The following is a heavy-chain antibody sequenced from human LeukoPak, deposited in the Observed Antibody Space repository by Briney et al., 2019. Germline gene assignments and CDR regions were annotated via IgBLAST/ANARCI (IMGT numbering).Heavy chain of an antibody. CDR1: GGTFNSFG. D-gene: IGHD3-22*01. Sequence: LVASVKVSCKASGGTFNSFGFSWVRQAPGQGLEWMGAIIPMFGTTNYAQKFEGRVTITTDEFTSTAYMALSSLRSEDTAVYYCARFHYYDSSGYYNPYFDYWGQGTLVTVSS. J-gene: IGHJ4*02. CDR3: ARFHYYDSSGYYNPYFDY. V-gene: IGHV1-69*05. CDR2: IIPMFGTT.